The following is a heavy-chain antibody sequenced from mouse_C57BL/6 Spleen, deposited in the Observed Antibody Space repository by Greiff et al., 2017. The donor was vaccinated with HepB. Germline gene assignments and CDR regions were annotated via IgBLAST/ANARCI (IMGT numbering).Heavy chain of an antibody. D-gene: IGHD6-1*01. CDR1: GFTFADYY. CDR3: ARCARYAMDY. J-gene: IGHJ4*01. V-gene: IGHV7-3*01. CDR2: IRNKANGYTT. Sequence: EVKLMESGGGLVQPGGSLSLSCAASGFTFADYYMSWVRQPPGKALEWLGFIRNKANGYTTEYSASVKGRFTISSDNSQSILYLQMNALRAEDSATYYCARCARYAMDYWGQGTSVTVSS.